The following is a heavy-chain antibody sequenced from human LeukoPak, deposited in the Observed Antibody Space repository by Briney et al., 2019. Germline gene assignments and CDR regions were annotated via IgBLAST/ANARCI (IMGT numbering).Heavy chain of an antibody. D-gene: IGHD2-21*01. CDR2: INEDGSAK. J-gene: IGHJ4*02. CDR1: GFTFSSYW. CDR3: ARHIDWSFDY. V-gene: IGHV3-7*01. Sequence: GGSLRLSCAASGFTFSSYWMTWVRQAPGKGLEWVANINEDGSAKHHADSVKGRFTIPRDNAKNSLYLQINSLRAEDTAVYSCARHIDWSFDYWGQGTLVTVSS.